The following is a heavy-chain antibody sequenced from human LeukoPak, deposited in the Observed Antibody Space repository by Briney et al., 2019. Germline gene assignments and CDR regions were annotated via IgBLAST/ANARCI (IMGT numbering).Heavy chain of an antibody. CDR1: GFSLRAYT. J-gene: IGHJ4*02. CDR3: ARNGRYCATATCLDF. Sequence: GGSLRLSCAASGFSLRAYTMNWVRQAPGMGLEGISYIISPSTTIYYADSVDGRFTISRDNAKNSLYLQMDSLRAEDTAVYYCARNGRYCATATCLDFWGQGTLVTVSS. V-gene: IGHV3-48*01. D-gene: IGHD2-15*01. CDR2: IISPSTTI.